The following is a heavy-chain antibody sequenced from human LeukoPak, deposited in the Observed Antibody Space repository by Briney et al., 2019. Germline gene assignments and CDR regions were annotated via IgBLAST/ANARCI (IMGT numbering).Heavy chain of an antibody. CDR2: ISSSSSYI. V-gene: IGHV3-21*01. CDR3: ARDKAAGFDY. CDR1: GFTFSSYS. Sequence: GGSLRLSCAASGFTFSSYSMNWARQAPGEGLEWVSSISSSSSYIYYADYVKGRFTNYRDNAKNSLYLQMNSLGAEDTAVYYCARDKAAGFDYWGQGTLVTVSS. D-gene: IGHD6-13*01. J-gene: IGHJ4*02.